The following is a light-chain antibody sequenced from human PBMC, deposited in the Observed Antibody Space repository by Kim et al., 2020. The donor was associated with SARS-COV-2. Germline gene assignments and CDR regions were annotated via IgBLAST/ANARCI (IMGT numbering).Light chain of an antibody. V-gene: IGLV2-14*03. CDR1: SSDVGAYNY. J-gene: IGLJ1*01. CDR3: SSYTSSTNYV. CDR2: DVS. Sequence: QSALTQPASVSGSPGQSITISCTGTSSDVGAYNYVSWYQQHPGTAPKFMIYDVSNRPSGVSNRFSGSKSGNTASLTISGLQAEDEADYYCSSYTSSTNYVFGTGTKVTVL.